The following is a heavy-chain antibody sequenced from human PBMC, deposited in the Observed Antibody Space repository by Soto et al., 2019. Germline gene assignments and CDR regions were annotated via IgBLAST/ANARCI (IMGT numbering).Heavy chain of an antibody. Sequence: QVQLVESGGGVVQPGRSLRLSCAASGFTFSSYAMHWVRQAPGKGLEWVAVISYDGSNKYYADSVKGRFTISRDNPQNTLYLQMNSLRAEDTAVYYCASGSCSWDRVDYWGQGTLVTVSS. D-gene: IGHD6-13*01. CDR3: ASGSCSWDRVDY. J-gene: IGHJ4*02. CDR2: ISYDGSNK. CDR1: GFTFSSYA. V-gene: IGHV3-30-3*01.